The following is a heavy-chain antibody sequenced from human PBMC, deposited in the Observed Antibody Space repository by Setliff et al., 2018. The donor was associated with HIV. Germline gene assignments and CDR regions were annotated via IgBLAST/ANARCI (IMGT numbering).Heavy chain of an antibody. J-gene: IGHJ4*02. D-gene: IGHD1-1*01. CDR2: INPNNGVT. CDR1: GDTFTGYY. CDR3: ASFRGTGTTRSLDHFDY. Sequence: ASVKVSCKASGDTFTGYYMHWVRQAPGQGLEWMGRINPNNGVTFYGQKFQGRVTMTRDTSIMTAYMELGRLTYDDTAVYYCASFRGTGTTRSLDHFDYWGQGTLVTVSS. V-gene: IGHV1-2*06.